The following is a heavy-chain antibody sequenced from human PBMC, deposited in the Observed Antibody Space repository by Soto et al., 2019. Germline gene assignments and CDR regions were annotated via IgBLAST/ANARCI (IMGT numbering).Heavy chain of an antibody. CDR3: ASRYCSSTSCYPDWFDP. J-gene: IGHJ5*02. CDR2: IYYSGST. CDR1: GGSISSGDYY. D-gene: IGHD2-2*01. V-gene: IGHV4-30-4*01. Sequence: KASETLSLTCTVSGGSISSGDYYWSWIRQPPGKGLEWIGYIYYSGSTYYNPSLKSRVTISVDTSKNQFSLKLSSVTAADTAVYYCASRYCSSTSCYPDWFDPWGQGTLVTVSS.